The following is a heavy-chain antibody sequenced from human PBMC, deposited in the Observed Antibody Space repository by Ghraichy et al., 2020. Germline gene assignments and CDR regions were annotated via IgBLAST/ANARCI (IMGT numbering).Heavy chain of an antibody. Sequence: SETLSLTCAVYGGSFSGYYWSWIRQPPGKGLEWIGEINHSGSTNYNPSLKSRVTISVDTSKNQFSLKLSSVTAADTTVYYCARGRGGYYDFWSGYYGMDVWGQGTTVTVSS. D-gene: IGHD3-3*01. V-gene: IGHV4-34*01. J-gene: IGHJ6*02. CDR3: ARGRGGYYDFWSGYYGMDV. CDR1: GGSFSGYY. CDR2: INHSGST.